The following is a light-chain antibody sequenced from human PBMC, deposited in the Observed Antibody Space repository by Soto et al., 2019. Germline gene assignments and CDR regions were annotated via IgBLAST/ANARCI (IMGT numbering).Light chain of an antibody. Sequence: DIQLTQSPSFLSASVGDRVTISCRASQGIRDFLAWYQQKPGKAPKLLIYAASTLQAGVPTRFSGFASATEFTLTINNLQPADSATYYCQQFNVYPLTFGGGTKVEIK. CDR3: QQFNVYPLT. V-gene: IGKV1-9*01. J-gene: IGKJ4*01. CDR1: QGIRDF. CDR2: AAS.